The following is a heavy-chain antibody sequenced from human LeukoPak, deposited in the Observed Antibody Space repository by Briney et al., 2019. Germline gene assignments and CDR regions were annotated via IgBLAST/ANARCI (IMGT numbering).Heavy chain of an antibody. J-gene: IGHJ3*02. D-gene: IGHD2-15*01. CDR2: ISYDGSNK. CDR3: ARDFSRGRRYPDAFDI. CDR1: GFTFSSYA. Sequence: PGGSLRLSFAASGFTFSSYAMHWVRQAPGKGLEWVAVISYDGSNKYYADSVKGRFTISRDNSKNSLYLQMNSLRAEDTAVYYCARDFSRGRRYPDAFDIWGQGTMVTVSS. V-gene: IGHV3-30*04.